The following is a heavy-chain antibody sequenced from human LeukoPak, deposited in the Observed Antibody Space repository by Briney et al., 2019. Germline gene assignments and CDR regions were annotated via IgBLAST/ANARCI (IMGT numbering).Heavy chain of an antibody. J-gene: IGHJ6*03. Sequence: PGGSLRLSCAASGFTFSSYWMSWVRQAPGKGLEWVANIKQDGSEKYYVDSVKGRFTISRDNAKNSLYLQMNSLRAGDTAVYYCARDARYSSSWYRRYYYYMDVWGKGTTVTVSS. CDR2: IKQDGSEK. CDR3: ARDARYSSSWYRRYYYYMDV. CDR1: GFTFSSYW. D-gene: IGHD6-13*01. V-gene: IGHV3-7*01.